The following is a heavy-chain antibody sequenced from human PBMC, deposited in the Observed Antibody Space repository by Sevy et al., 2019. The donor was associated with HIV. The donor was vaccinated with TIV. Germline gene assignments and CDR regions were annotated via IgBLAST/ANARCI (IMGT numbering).Heavy chain of an antibody. J-gene: IGHJ4*02. Sequence: ASVKVSCTASGYTFTSYGISWVRQAHGQGLEWMGWISPYNGNTNAAQKFQGRVTMTTDTSTSTAYMDLRSLRSDDTAVYYCVRGSLGAYFDYWGQGTLVTVSS. CDR2: ISPYNGNT. CDR1: GYTFTSYG. CDR3: VRGSLGAYFDY. D-gene: IGHD1-26*01. V-gene: IGHV1-18*04.